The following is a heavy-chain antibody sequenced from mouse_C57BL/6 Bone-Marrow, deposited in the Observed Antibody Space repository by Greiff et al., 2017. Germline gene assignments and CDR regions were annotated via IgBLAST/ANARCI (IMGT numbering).Heavy chain of an antibody. CDR3: ARGAITTVVPDY. Sequence: EVQLQESGGGLVKPGGSLKLSCAASGFTFSDYGMHWVRQAPEKGLEWVAYISSGSSTIYYADTVKGRFTISRDNAKNTLFLQMTRLRSEDTAMYYLARGAITTVVPDYWGQGTTLTVSS. V-gene: IGHV5-17*01. CDR2: ISSGSSTI. D-gene: IGHD1-1*01. CDR1: GFTFSDYG. J-gene: IGHJ2*01.